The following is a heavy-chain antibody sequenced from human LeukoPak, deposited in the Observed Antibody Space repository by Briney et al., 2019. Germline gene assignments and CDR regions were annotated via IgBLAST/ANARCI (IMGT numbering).Heavy chain of an antibody. Sequence: GGSLRLSCVDSGFTFSSHWMSWVRQAPGKGLEWVANINQGEGEKYYVDSVKGRFTISRDNAKKSLFLQMNSLRAEDTAVYYCARGGSMVYWGQGTLVTVSS. D-gene: IGHD2-2*01. CDR2: INQGEGEK. CDR1: GFTFSSHW. J-gene: IGHJ4*02. V-gene: IGHV3-7*03. CDR3: ARGGSMVY.